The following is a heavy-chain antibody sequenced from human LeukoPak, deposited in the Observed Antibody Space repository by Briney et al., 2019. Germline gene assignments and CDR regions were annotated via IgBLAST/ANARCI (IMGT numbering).Heavy chain of an antibody. CDR3: AINTGGRADAFDI. CDR2: IVPISGTP. CDR1: GGSFRRNT. V-gene: IGHV1-69*05. Sequence: ASVKVSCKASGGSFRRNTIVWVRQAPGQGLEWMGMIVPISGTPNYAQKLQGRLTISTDESTSTAYMDLSNLRSDDTAIYYCAINTGGRADAFDIWGQGTLVTVSS. D-gene: IGHD1-26*01. J-gene: IGHJ3*02.